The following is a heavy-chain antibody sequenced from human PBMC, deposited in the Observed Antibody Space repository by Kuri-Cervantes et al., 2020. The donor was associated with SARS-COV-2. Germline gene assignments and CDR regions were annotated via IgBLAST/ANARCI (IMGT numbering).Heavy chain of an antibody. CDR1: GFTFSSYG. D-gene: IGHD3-9*01. CDR3: AKDKSVNFAKNYFDY. CDR2: IRYDGSNK. J-gene: IGHJ4*02. V-gene: IGHV3-30*02. Sequence: GGSLRLSCAASGFTFSSYGMHWVRQAPGKGLEWVAFIRYDGSNKYYADSVKGRFTISRDNSKNTLYLKMNSLRAEDTAVYYCAKDKSVNFAKNYFDYWGQGTLVTVSS.